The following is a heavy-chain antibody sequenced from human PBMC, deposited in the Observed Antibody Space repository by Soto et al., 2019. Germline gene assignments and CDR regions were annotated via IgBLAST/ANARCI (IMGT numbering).Heavy chain of an antibody. CDR2: AYYRSQWYY. CDR1: GDSVSSNSAA. V-gene: IGHV6-1*01. CDR3: TKHKVDSRTSNGLDV. D-gene: IGHD3-9*01. Sequence: SQTLSLTCAISGDSVSSNSAAWNWIRQSPSRGLEWLGRAYYRSQWYYDSAVSVKSRITVIPDTSKNQFSLHLSSVTPEDTAIYYCTKHKVDSRTSNGLDVWCQGTTVTVSS. J-gene: IGHJ6*02.